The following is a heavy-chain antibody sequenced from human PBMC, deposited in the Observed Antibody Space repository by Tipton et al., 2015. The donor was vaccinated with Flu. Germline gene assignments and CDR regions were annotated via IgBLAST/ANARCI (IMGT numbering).Heavy chain of an antibody. CDR3: ARSGSKGSSPDY. J-gene: IGHJ4*02. CDR2: IYTSGSP. CDR1: GGSISSYY. V-gene: IGHV4-4*07. Sequence: TLSLTCTVSGGSISSYYWSWIRQPAGKGLEWIGRIYTSGSPNYNPSLKSRVTMSVDTSKNQFSLNLTSVTAADTAVYYCARSGSKGSSPDYWGQGTLVTVSS. D-gene: IGHD6-13*01.